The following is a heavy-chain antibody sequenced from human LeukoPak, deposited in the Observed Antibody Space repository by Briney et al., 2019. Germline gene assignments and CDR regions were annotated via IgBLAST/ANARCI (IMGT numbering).Heavy chain of an antibody. J-gene: IGHJ3*02. D-gene: IGHD3-22*01. CDR3: ANTGDDSSGAFDI. CDR2: ITPFNGNT. Sequence: GASVKVSCKASGYTFTGYYMHWVRQAPGQGLEWMGWITPFNGNTNYAQKFQDRVTITRDRSMSTAYMELSSLRSEDTAMYYCANTGDDSSGAFDIWGQGTMVTVSS. V-gene: IGHV1-45*02. CDR1: GYTFTGYY.